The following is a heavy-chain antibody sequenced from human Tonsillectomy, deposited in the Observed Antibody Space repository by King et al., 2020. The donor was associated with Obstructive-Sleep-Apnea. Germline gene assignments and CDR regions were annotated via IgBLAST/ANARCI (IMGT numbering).Heavy chain of an antibody. CDR1: GDSIFSNTAA. Sequence: VQLQQSGPGLVKPSQTLSLTCAISGDSIFSNTAAWHWIRQSPSRGLEWLGRAYYRSKWYNEYAVSVKIRITINPDTSKNQFSLQLNSVTPEDTAVYYCARDADPLRSGWFAYFDYWGRGTLVTVSS. CDR2: AYYRSKWYN. J-gene: IGHJ4*02. D-gene: IGHD6-19*01. CDR3: ARDADPLRSGWFAYFDY. V-gene: IGHV6-1*01.